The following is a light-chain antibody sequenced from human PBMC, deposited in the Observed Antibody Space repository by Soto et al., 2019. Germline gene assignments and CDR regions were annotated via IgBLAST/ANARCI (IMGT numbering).Light chain of an antibody. CDR3: GSYTGSIYV. CDR2: EVS. V-gene: IGLV2-14*01. Sequence: QSALAQPASVSGSPGQSITISCTGTSSDVGGYKFVSWYQQHPSKAPKLIIYEVSNRPSGFSSRFSGSKSGNTASLTISGLQAEDEADYYCGSYTGSIYVFGTGTKV. J-gene: IGLJ1*01. CDR1: SSDVGGYKF.